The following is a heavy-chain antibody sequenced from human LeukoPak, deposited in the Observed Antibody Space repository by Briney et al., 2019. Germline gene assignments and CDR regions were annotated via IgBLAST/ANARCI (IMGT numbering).Heavy chain of an antibody. J-gene: IGHJ5*02. CDR2: INAGNGNT. D-gene: IGHD6-19*01. CDR3: AREATRYSSGWFFS. CDR1: GGTFTSYA. V-gene: IGHV1-3*01. Sequence: GASVKVSCKASGGTFTSYAMHWVRQAPGQRLEWMGWINAGNGNTKYSQKFQGRVTITRDTSASTAYMELSSLRSEDTAVYYCAREATRYSSGWFFSWGQGTLVTVSS.